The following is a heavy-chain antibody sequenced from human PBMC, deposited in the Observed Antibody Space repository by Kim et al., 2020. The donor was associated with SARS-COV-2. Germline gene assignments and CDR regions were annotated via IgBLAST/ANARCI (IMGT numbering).Heavy chain of an antibody. CDR2: IYSGGST. CDR1: GFTVSSNY. V-gene: IGHV3-66*02. CDR3: ARDSPGQWLVGNYYYGMDV. J-gene: IGHJ6*02. Sequence: GGSLRLSCAASGFTVSSNYMSWVRQAPGKGLEWVSVIYSGGSTYYADSVKGRFTISRDNSKNTLYLQMNSLRAEDTAVYYCARDSPGQWLVGNYYYGMDVWGQGTTVTVSS. D-gene: IGHD6-19*01.